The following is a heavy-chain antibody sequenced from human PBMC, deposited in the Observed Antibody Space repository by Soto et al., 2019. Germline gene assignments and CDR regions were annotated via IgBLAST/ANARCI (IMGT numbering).Heavy chain of an antibody. J-gene: IGHJ4*02. CDR1: GGSFKSGSYS. Sequence: SETLSLTCTVSGGSFKSGSYSWSWIRQTPGKGLEWIGYVYHTGRTSYNPSLKSRVSISMDTSKNQFYLNLDSVTAADTAVYFCARDFAYFDSWGQGTLVTVSS. V-gene: IGHV4-61*01. CDR2: VYHTGRT. D-gene: IGHD3-3*01. CDR3: ARDFAYFDS.